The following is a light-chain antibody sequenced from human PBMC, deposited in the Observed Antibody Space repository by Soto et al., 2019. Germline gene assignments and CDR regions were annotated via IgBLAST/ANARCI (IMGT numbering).Light chain of an antibody. CDR3: QQYSDSWT. CDR1: QSISRW. J-gene: IGKJ1*01. CDR2: KAS. V-gene: IGKV1-5*03. Sequence: DIQMTQSPSTLSASVGDRVTITCRASQSISRWLAWYQQKQGTAPKLLIYKASTLQSGVPSTFSGSGSVKEFTLTISSLQPDDFATYCCQQYSDSWTFGQGTKVE.